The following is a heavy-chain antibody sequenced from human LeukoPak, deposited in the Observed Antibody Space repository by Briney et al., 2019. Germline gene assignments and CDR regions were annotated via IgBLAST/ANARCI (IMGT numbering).Heavy chain of an antibody. J-gene: IGHJ4*02. CDR3: ARGADILTGYYDY. Sequence: ASVKVSCKASGGTFSSYAISWVRQAPGQGLEWMGGIIPIFGTANYAQKFQGRVTITADESTSTAYMELSSLRSEDTAVYYCARGADILTGYYDYWGQGTLVTVSS. V-gene: IGHV1-69*13. CDR1: GGTFSSYA. D-gene: IGHD3-9*01. CDR2: IIPIFGTA.